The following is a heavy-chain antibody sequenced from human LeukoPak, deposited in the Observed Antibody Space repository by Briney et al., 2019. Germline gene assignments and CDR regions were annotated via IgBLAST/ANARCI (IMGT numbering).Heavy chain of an antibody. CDR3: ARVRFTVRKENWFDP. CDR1: GGSFSGYY. Sequence: SETLSLTCAVYGGSFSGYYWSWIRQPPGKGLEWIGEINHSGSTYYNPSLKSRVTISVDTSKNQFSLKLSSVTAADTAVYYCARVRFTVRKENWFDPWGQGTLVTVSS. J-gene: IGHJ5*02. D-gene: IGHD4-11*01. CDR2: INHSGST. V-gene: IGHV4-34*01.